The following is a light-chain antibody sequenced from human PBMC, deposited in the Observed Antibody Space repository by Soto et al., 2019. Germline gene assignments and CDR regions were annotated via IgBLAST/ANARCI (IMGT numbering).Light chain of an antibody. CDR1: QTISSW. V-gene: IGKV1-5*03. CDR3: QPYNSYSEA. CDR2: KAS. Sequence: DIQMTQSPSTLSGSVGDRVTITCRASQTISSWLAWYQQKPGKAPKLLIYKASTLKSGVPSRFSCSGSGTEFTLTISSLQPDDFATYYCQPYNSYSEAFGQGTKVELK. J-gene: IGKJ1*01.